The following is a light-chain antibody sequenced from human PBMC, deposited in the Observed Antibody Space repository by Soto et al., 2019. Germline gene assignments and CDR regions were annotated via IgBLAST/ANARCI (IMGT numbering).Light chain of an antibody. CDR2: DVQ. CDR1: SSDVGGYNF. J-gene: IGLJ2*01. V-gene: IGLV2-8*01. CDR3: ASYAGISVV. Sequence: QSALTQPPSASGSPGQSVTISCTGTSSDVGGYNFVSWYQQHPGKAPKLLIYDVQKRPSGVPDRFSGSKSGNTASLIVSGLQADDEADYFCASYAGISVVFGGGTKVTVL.